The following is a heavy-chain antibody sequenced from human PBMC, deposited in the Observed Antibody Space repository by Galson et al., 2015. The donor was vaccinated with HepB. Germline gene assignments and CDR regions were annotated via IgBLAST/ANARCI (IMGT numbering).Heavy chain of an antibody. Sequence: SVKVSCKASGYTFTSYAMHWVRQAPGQRLEWMGWINAGNGNTKYSQKFQGRVTITRDTSASTAYMELSSLRSEDTAVYYCARDPIVGATVSHYYYYGMDVWGQGTTVTVSS. CDR3: ARDPIVGATVSHYYYYGMDV. CDR2: INAGNGNT. V-gene: IGHV1-3*01. J-gene: IGHJ6*02. D-gene: IGHD1-26*01. CDR1: GYTFTSYA.